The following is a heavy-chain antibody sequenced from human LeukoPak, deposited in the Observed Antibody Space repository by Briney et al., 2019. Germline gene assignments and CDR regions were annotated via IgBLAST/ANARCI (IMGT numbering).Heavy chain of an antibody. Sequence: PSETLSLTCAVYGGSFSGYYWSWIRQPPGKGLEWIGEINHSGSTNYNPSLKSRVTISVDTSKNQFSLKLSSVTAADTAVYYCASGSWNIVARRTHFDYWGRGTLVTVSS. J-gene: IGHJ4*02. CDR3: ASGSWNIVARRTHFDY. V-gene: IGHV4-34*01. CDR1: GGSFSGYY. D-gene: IGHD2/OR15-2a*01. CDR2: INHSGST.